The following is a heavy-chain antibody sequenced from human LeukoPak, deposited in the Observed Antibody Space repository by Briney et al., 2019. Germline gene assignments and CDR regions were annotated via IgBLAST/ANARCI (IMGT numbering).Heavy chain of an antibody. D-gene: IGHD4/OR15-4a*01. CDR2: IKKDGSEK. V-gene: IGHV3-7*01. CDR3: ARGPSYGARCDYLDY. CDR1: GFTFSDHS. J-gene: IGHJ4*02. Sequence: GGSLRLSCAASGFTFSDHSMSWVRQVPGKGLEWVADIKKDGSEKNEVDSAKGRFTISRDNAKNSLYLEMNSLRAEDTAVYYCARGPSYGARCDYLDYWGQGALVTVSS.